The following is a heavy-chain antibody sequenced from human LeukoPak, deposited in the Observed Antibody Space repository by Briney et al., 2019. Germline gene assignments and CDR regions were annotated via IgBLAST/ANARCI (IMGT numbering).Heavy chain of an antibody. CDR1: GFAYSSHA. D-gene: IGHD1-1*01. V-gene: IGHV3-23*01. Sequence: GGSLRLSCAASGFAYSSHAMCWVRQAPGKGLEWVSSIDISGGSTYYADSAEGRFTISRDNSKNTLYLQMNGLRVEDAALYYCANEVRPNDYWGQGTLVTVSS. CDR3: ANEVRPNDY. J-gene: IGHJ4*02. CDR2: IDISGGST.